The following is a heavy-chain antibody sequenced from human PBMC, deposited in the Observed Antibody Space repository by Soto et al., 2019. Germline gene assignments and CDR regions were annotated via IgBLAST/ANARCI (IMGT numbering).Heavy chain of an antibody. Sequence: TGGSLRLSCAASGFTVSTKYMIWVRQAPGKGLEWVSVIYSGGSTFYADSVRGRFTISRDNSKNTVNLQMNSLRAEDTAVYYCARDPWAADYWGQGTLVTRLL. CDR3: ARDPWAADY. CDR1: GFTVSTKY. D-gene: IGHD3-16*01. CDR2: IYSGGST. V-gene: IGHV3-66*01. J-gene: IGHJ4*02.